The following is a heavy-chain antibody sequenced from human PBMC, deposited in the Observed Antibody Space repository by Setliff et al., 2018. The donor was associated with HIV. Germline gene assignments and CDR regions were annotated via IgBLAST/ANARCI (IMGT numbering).Heavy chain of an antibody. CDR2: INHSGST. V-gene: IGHV4-34*01. J-gene: IGHJ6*03. CDR3: ARGGSGNRYMDV. D-gene: IGHD3-10*01. CDR1: GGSFSGYY. Sequence: PSETLSPTCAVYGGSFSGYYWSWIRQPRGKGLEWNGEINHSGSTNYNPSLKSRVTISVDTSKSQFSLELSSVTAADTAVYYCARGGSGNRYMDVWGKGTTVTVSS.